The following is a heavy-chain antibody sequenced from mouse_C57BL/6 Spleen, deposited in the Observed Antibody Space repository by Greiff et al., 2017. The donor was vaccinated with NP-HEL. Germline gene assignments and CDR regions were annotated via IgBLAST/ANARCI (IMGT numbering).Heavy chain of an antibody. D-gene: IGHD1-1*01. CDR2: IYPRSGNT. CDR1: GYTFTSYG. J-gene: IGHJ1*03. V-gene: IGHV1-81*01. Sequence: QVQLQQSGAELARPGASVKLSCKASGYTFTSYGISWVKQRTGQGLEWIGEIYPRSGNTYYNEKFKGKATLTADKSSSTAYMELRSLTSEDSAVYFCARGGITTVVSWYFDVWGTGTTVTVSS. CDR3: ARGGITTVVSWYFDV.